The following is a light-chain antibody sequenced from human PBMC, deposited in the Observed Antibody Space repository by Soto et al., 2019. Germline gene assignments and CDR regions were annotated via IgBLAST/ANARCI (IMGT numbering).Light chain of an antibody. CDR2: RNN. J-gene: IGLJ2*01. V-gene: IGLV1-47*01. CDR1: SSNIGNNY. CDR3: AAWDYSLGGVV. Sequence: QSVLTQPPSASGTPGQRVTISCSGTSSNIGNNYVCWYQQLPGTAPKLLIYRNNQRPSGVPDRFSGSKSGTSASLAISGLRSGDEADYYCAAWDYSLGGVVFGGGTKRTVL.